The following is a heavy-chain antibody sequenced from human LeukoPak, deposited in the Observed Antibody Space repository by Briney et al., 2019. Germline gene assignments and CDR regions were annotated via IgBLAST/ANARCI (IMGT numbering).Heavy chain of an antibody. D-gene: IGHD6-13*01. Sequence: SQTLSLTCTVCGGSISTGSYYWNWIRQPAGKGLEWIGRIYTSGSTNYNPSLKSRVTLSVDTSKNQFSLKLNSVTAADTAVYYCARVARSMSSSSEDSWGQGTLVTVSS. CDR1: GGSISTGSYY. V-gene: IGHV4-61*02. CDR3: ARVARSMSSSSEDS. J-gene: IGHJ4*02. CDR2: IYTSGST.